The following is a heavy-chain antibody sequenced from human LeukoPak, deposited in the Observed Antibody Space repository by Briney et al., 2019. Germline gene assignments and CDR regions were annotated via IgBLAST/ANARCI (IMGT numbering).Heavy chain of an antibody. CDR2: IYYSGST. CDR3: ARVGPNCSSTSCYEYAFDI. J-gene: IGHJ3*02. CDR1: GGSISSYY. V-gene: IGHV4-59*01. D-gene: IGHD2-2*01. Sequence: PSETLSLTCTVSGGSISSYYWSWIRQPPGKGLEWIGYIYYSGSTNYNPSLKSRVTISVDTSMNQFSLKLSSVTAADTAVYYCARVGPNCSSTSCYEYAFDIWGQGTMVTVSS.